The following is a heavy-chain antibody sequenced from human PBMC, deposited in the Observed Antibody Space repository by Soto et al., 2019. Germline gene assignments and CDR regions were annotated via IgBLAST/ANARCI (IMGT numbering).Heavy chain of an antibody. D-gene: IGHD4-17*01. CDR2: IYYSGST. V-gene: IGHV4-30-4*01. CDR1: GGSISSGDYY. Sequence: LSGTLALTCTVSGGSISSGDYYWSWIRQPPGRGLEWIGYIYYSGSTYYNPSLKSRVTISVGTSTNQFSLKLSSVTAADTAVYYCARTTVADNWIDFWGQATLVTLSS. J-gene: IGHJ5*01. CDR3: ARTTVADNWIDF.